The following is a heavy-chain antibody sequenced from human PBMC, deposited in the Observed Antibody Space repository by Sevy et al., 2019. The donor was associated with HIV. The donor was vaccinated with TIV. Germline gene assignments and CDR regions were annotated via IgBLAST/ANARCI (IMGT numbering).Heavy chain of an antibody. CDR2: IYYSGST. CDR1: GGSVSSGSYH. CDR3: ARAAGYSSSWYDY. V-gene: IGHV4-61*01. D-gene: IGHD6-13*01. J-gene: IGHJ4*02. Sequence: SETLSLTCTVSGGSVSSGSYHWSWIRQPPGKGLEWIGYIYYSGSTNYNPSLKSRVTISVDTSKNQFSLKLSSVTAADTAVYYCARAAGYSSSWYDYWGQGTLVTVSS.